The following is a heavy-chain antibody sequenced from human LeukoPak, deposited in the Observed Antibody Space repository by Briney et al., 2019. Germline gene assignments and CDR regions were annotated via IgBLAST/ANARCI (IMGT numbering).Heavy chain of an antibody. J-gene: IGHJ5*02. V-gene: IGHV3-30-3*01. CDR3: ARVVDYYDSSGYYYAWFDP. D-gene: IGHD3-22*01. CDR1: GFTFSSYA. Sequence: PGGSLRLSCAASGFTFSSYAMHWVRQAPGKGLEWVAVISYDGSNKYYADSVKGRFTISRDNSKNTLYLQMNSLRAEDTAVYYCARVVDYYDSSGYYYAWFDPWGQGTLVTVSS. CDR2: ISYDGSNK.